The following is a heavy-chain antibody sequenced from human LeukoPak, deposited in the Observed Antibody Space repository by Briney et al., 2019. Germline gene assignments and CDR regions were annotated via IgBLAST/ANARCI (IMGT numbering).Heavy chain of an antibody. D-gene: IGHD6-19*01. J-gene: IGHJ4*02. CDR2: IYPGDSDT. V-gene: IGHV5-51*01. CDR1: GYIFTTYW. Sequence: GESLKISCKGSGYIFTTYWIGWVRQMPGKGLEWMGIIYPGDSDTRYSPSFQGQVTISADKSISTAYLQWSSLKASDTAMYYCARQSWQWLVPPPYYFDYWGQGTLVTVSS. CDR3: ARQSWQWLVPPPYYFDY.